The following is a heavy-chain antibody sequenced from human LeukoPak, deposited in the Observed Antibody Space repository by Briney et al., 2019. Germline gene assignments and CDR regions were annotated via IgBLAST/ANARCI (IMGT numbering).Heavy chain of an antibody. J-gene: IGHJ4*02. Sequence: PAETLSLTCAVYGGSFSGYYWSWIRQPPGKGLEWIGEMNHSGRSNYNPSLKSRVTISVDTSKNQFSLKLSSVTAPDTAVYYCARAGSYYYDSSGHTEHDYWGQGTLITVSA. V-gene: IGHV4-34*01. CDR2: MNHSGRS. CDR3: ARAGSYYYDSSGHTEHDY. CDR1: GGSFSGYY. D-gene: IGHD3-22*01.